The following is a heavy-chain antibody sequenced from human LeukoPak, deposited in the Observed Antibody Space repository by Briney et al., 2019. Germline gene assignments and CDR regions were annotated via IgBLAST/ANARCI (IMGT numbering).Heavy chain of an antibody. CDR3: TKDRPGSFDY. Sequence: GGSLRLSCVASGFIFRSYAMCWVRQAPGKELEWVSFISGNGDSTYYADSVEGRFTISRDNPKNTLYLQMNSLRAGDTAVYYCTKDRPGSFDYWGQGAPVTVSS. CDR2: ISGNGDST. CDR1: GFIFRSYA. J-gene: IGHJ4*02. V-gene: IGHV3-23*01. D-gene: IGHD6-19*01.